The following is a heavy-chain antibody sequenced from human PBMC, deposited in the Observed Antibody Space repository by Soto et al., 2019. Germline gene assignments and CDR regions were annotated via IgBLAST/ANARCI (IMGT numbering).Heavy chain of an antibody. J-gene: IGHJ4*02. CDR2: SYYNGST. D-gene: IGHD1-1*01. V-gene: IGHV4-31*03. CDR1: GGSISSGGYY. CDR3: ARDSEGKGLTPWNFDY. Sequence: QVQLQESVPGLVKPSQTLSLTCTVSGGSISSGGYYWSWIRQHPGKGLEWIGYSYYNGSTYYNPSLKSRVTISVDASKSQFSLKLSSVTAEDTAVYYCARDSEGKGLTPWNFDYWGQGTLVTVSS.